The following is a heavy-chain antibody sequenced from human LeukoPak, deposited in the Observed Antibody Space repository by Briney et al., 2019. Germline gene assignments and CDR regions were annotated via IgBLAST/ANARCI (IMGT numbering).Heavy chain of an antibody. CDR2: INHSGST. Sequence: SETLSLTCAVYGGSLGGYYWSWIRQPPGKGLEWIGEINHSGSTNYNPSLKSRVTISVDTSKNQFSLKLSSVTAADTAVYYCARIPVYDRVFDDFDIWGQGTMVTVSS. CDR1: GGSLGGYY. D-gene: IGHD3-16*01. J-gene: IGHJ3*02. V-gene: IGHV4-34*01. CDR3: ARIPVYDRVFDDFDI.